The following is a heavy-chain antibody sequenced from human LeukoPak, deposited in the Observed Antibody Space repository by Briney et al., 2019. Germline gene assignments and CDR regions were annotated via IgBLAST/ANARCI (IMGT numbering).Heavy chain of an antibody. J-gene: IGHJ4*02. V-gene: IGHV3-23*01. CDR1: GFTFSSYA. D-gene: IGHD6-19*01. CDR3: AKDRTAAVARTLFDY. Sequence: GGSLRLSCAASGFTFSSYAMSWVRQAPGKGLEWVSAISGSGGGTYYADSVKGRFTISRDNAKDTLYLQMNSLRAEDTAVYYCAKDRTAAVARTLFDYWGQGTLVTGSS. CDR2: ISGSGGGT.